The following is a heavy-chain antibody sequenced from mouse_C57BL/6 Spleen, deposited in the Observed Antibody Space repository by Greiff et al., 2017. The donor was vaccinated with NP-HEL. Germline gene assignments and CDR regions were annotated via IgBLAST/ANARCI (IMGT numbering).Heavy chain of an antibody. CDR3: ARGRYDDWYIDV. CDR2: IDPSDSYT. CDR1: GYTFTSYW. Sequence: QVQLQQPGAELVKPGASVKLSCKASGYTFTSYWMQWVKQRPGQGLEWIGEIDPSDSYTNYNQKFKGKATLAVDTSSSTAYMQLSSLTSEDSAVYYCARGRYDDWYIDVWGTGTTVTVSS. J-gene: IGHJ1*03. V-gene: IGHV1-50*01. D-gene: IGHD2-3*01.